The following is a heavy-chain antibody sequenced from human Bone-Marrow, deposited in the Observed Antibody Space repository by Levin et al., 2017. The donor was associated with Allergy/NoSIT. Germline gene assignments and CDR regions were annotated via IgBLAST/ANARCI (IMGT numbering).Heavy chain of an antibody. Sequence: GESLKISCLASGFTFSDSYMSWIRQAPGKGLEWISYISSGGNTIYYRDSVKGRFATSRDNAKNSLYLEMNSLKVDDTAVYYCARVPSAYDPWFDPWGQGTLVTVSS. CDR3: ARVPSAYDPWFDP. D-gene: IGHD5-12*01. J-gene: IGHJ5*02. CDR1: GFTFSDSY. V-gene: IGHV3-11*01. CDR2: ISSGGNTI.